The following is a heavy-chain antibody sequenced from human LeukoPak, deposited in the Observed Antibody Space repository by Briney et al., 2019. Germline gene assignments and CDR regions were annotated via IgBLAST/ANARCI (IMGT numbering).Heavy chain of an antibody. V-gene: IGHV4-39*07. J-gene: IGHJ4*02. CDR3: ARAGGYSLIDY. CDR1: GASMSNYY. CDR2: IYHSGTTYSGTT. D-gene: IGHD2-2*02. Sequence: PSETLSLTCNVSGASMSNYYWVWIRQPPGKGLEWIESIYHSGTTYSGTTYYSPSLKSRVTISLDTSKNQFSLKVGSMTAADTAVYYCARAGGYSLIDYWGQGTMVTVSS.